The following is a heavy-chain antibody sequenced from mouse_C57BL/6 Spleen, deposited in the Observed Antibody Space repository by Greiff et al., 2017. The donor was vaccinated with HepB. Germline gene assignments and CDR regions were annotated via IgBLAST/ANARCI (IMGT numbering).Heavy chain of an antibody. V-gene: IGHV7-1*01. CDR2: SRNKANDYTT. J-gene: IGHJ4*01. Sequence: EVMLVESGGGLVQSGRSLRLSCATSGFTFSDFYMEWVRQAPGKGLEWIAASRNKANDYTTEYSASVKGRFIVSRDTSQSILYLQMNALRAEDTAIYYCARDAYYGSRAYYAMDYWGQGTSVTVSS. CDR1: GFTFSDFY. D-gene: IGHD1-1*01. CDR3: ARDAYYGSRAYYAMDY.